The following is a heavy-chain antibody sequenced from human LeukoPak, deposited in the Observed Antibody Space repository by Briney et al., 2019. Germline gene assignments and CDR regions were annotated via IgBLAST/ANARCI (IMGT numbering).Heavy chain of an antibody. D-gene: IGHD3-9*01. J-gene: IGHJ6*02. Sequence: GGSLRLSCAASGFTFSDYYMSWIRQAPGKGLEWVSYISSSGSTIYYADSVKGRFTISRDNAKNSLYLQMNSLRAEDTAVYYCARDVRETLRYFDWLSERCGMDVWGQGTTVTVSS. CDR1: GFTFSDYY. CDR2: ISSSGSTI. CDR3: ARDVRETLRYFDWLSERCGMDV. V-gene: IGHV3-11*01.